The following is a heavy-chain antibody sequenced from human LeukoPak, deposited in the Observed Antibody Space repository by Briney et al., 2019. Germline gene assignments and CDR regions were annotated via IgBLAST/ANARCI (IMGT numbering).Heavy chain of an antibody. V-gene: IGHV3-23*01. J-gene: IGHJ4*02. D-gene: IGHD3/OR15-3a*01. CDR3: AKDQSSWTYYDY. Sequence: GGSLRLSCAASGFTFSSYDMSWVRQAPGKGLEWVSAISGSGGSTYYADSVKGRFTISRDNSKNTVYLQMNSLTAEDTAVYFCAKDQSSWTYYDYWGQGTLVTVSS. CDR1: GFTFSSYD. CDR2: ISGSGGST.